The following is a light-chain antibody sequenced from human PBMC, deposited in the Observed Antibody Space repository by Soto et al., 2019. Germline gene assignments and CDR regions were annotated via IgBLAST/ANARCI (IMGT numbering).Light chain of an antibody. CDR3: SSYKSKSSLI. CDR1: MRDVGAYNL. CDR2: EVR. J-gene: IGLJ2*01. V-gene: IGLV2-14*01. Sequence: QSVLTQPASVSGSPGQSITISCAGTMRDVGAYNLVSWYQQHPGRAPQLIIYEVRNRPSGISFRFSGSKSGNTASLTISGLQAEDEVDYYCSSYKSKSSLIFGGGTKLTVL.